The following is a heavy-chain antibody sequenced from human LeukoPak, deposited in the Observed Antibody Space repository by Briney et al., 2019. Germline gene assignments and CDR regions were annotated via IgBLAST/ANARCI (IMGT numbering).Heavy chain of an antibody. J-gene: IGHJ4*02. Sequence: ASVKVSRKASGGTFSSYAISWVRQAPGQGLEWMGGIIPIFGTANYAQKFQGRVTITADESTSTAYMELSSLRSEDTAVYYCARIAFGASDYWGQGTLVTVSS. CDR1: GGTFSSYA. V-gene: IGHV1-69*13. CDR2: IIPIFGTA. CDR3: ARIAFGASDY. D-gene: IGHD3-16*01.